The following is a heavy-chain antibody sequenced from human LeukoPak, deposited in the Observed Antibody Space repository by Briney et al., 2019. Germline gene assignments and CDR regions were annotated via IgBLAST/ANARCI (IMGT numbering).Heavy chain of an antibody. CDR1: GGSISSGGYY. CDR2: IYHSGST. Sequence: SQTLSLTCTVSGGSISSGGYYWSWIRQPPGKGLEWIGYIYHSGSTYYNPSLKSRVTISVDTSKNQFSLKLSSVTAADTAVYYCARESITMIAAFDIWGQGTMVTVSS. CDR3: ARESITMIAAFDI. J-gene: IGHJ3*02. D-gene: IGHD3-22*01. V-gene: IGHV4-30-2*01.